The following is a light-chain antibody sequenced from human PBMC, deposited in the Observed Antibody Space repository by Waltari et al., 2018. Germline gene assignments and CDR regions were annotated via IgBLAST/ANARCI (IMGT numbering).Light chain of an antibody. J-gene: IGKJ1*01. CDR3: QHYVRLPAT. CDR2: AS. V-gene: IGKV3-20*01. Sequence: EIVLTQSPGTLSLSPGERATLSCSASQSVGGTLACYQQKPGQAPRLLMYASNRATGSPDRFSGSGSGTDFSLTISRLEHEDFAVYYCQHYVRLPATFGQGTTVEIK. CDR1: QSVGGT.